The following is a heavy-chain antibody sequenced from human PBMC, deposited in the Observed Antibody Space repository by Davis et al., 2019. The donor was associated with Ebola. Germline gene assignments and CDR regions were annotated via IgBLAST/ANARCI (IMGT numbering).Heavy chain of an antibody. CDR1: GYTFTGFY. V-gene: IGHV1-2*06. CDR2: INPNSGGT. Sequence: AASVKVSCKASGYTFTGFYMHWVRQAPGQGLEWMGRINPNSGGTNYAQKFQGRVTMTRDTSTSTVYMELSSLRSEDTAVYYCARHISGVVTDTPYWFGPWGQGTLVTVSS. CDR3: ARHISGVVTDTPYWFGP. J-gene: IGHJ5*02. D-gene: IGHD4-23*01.